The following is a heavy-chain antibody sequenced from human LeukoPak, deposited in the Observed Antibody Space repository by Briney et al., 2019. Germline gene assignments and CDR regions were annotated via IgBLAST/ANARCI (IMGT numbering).Heavy chain of an antibody. D-gene: IGHD6-19*01. CDR2: IYHSGST. CDR3: ARGGWYSIN. J-gene: IGHJ4*02. V-gene: IGHV4-38-2*02. Sequence: SETLSLTCTVSGYSISSGYYWGWIRQPPGKGLEWIGSIYHSGSTYYNPSLKSRVTISVDTSKNQFSLKLTSVTAADTAVYFCARGGWYSINWGQGTLVTVSS. CDR1: GYSISSGYY.